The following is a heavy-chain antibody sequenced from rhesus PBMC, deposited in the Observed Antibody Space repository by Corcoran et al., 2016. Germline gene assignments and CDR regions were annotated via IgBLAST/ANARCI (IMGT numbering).Heavy chain of an antibody. J-gene: IGHJ5-1*01. V-gene: IGHV3-134*01. Sequence: DVQLVESGGGLVKPGGSLRLSCAASGFTFDDYAMSWGRQAPGKGLEWVSRISWSSGTLYYADAVKGRFTISRDNAKNSLFLQMDRLRAEDTAVYYCTIDPEYCTGSGCYNRFDVWGPGVLVTVSS. CDR1: GFTFDDYA. CDR3: TIDPEYCTGSGCYNRFDV. CDR2: ISWSSGTL. D-gene: IGHD2-21*01.